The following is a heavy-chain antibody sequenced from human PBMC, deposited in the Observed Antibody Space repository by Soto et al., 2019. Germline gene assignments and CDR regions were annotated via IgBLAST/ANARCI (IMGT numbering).Heavy chain of an antibody. V-gene: IGHV3-30*18. J-gene: IGHJ4*02. CDR1: GFTFSSYG. Sequence: XGSLRLSCAASGFTFSSYGMHWVRQAPGKGLEWVAVISYDGSNKYYADSVKGRFTISRDNSKNTLYLQMNRLRAEDTAVYYCAKDYSDSSGYYSHTFDYWGQGTLVTVSS. D-gene: IGHD3-22*01. CDR2: ISYDGSNK. CDR3: AKDYSDSSGYYSHTFDY.